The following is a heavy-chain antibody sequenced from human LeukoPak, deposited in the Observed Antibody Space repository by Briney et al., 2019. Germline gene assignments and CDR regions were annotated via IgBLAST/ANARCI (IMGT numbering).Heavy chain of an antibody. Sequence: PSETLSLTCTVSGGSISSYYWSWIRQPPGKGLEWIEEINHSGSTNYNPSLKSRVTISVDTSKNQFSLKLSSVTAADTAVYYCASVVVVAAIFDYWGQGTLVTVSS. CDR2: INHSGST. J-gene: IGHJ4*02. D-gene: IGHD2-15*01. V-gene: IGHV4-34*01. CDR1: GGSISSYY. CDR3: ASVVVVAAIFDY.